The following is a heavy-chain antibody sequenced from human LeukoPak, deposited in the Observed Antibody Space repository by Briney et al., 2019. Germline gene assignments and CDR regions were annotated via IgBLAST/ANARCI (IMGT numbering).Heavy chain of an antibody. CDR3: AKLDM. CDR2: LTGRGDSA. Sequence: GGSLRLSCAASGFTFSSYEMNWVRQAPGKGLEWVSALTGRGDSAYYADSVKGRFTISRDNSKNTLYLQMNSLRAEDTAVYYCAKLDMWGQGTMVIVSS. CDR1: GFTFSSYE. V-gene: IGHV3-23*01. J-gene: IGHJ3*02.